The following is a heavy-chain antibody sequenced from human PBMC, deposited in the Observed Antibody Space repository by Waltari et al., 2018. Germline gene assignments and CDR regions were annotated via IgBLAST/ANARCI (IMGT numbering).Heavy chain of an antibody. CDR1: GYTFTENY. D-gene: IGHD3-3*01. J-gene: IGHJ4*02. CDR3: ARGGPTIFGVLNTKRFDY. Sequence: QVQLVQSGAEVKKPGASVKVSCKASGYTFTENYMHWVRQAPGQGLEGMGRVNTSSGVTNYAQKVQGRVTMTRETSINTVDMELSRLRSDDTAEYYCARGGPTIFGVLNTKRFDYWGQGTLVTVSS. V-gene: IGHV1-2*06. CDR2: VNTSSGVT.